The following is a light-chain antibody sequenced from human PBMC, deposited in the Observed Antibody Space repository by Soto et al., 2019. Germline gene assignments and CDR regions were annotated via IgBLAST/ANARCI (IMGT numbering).Light chain of an antibody. J-gene: IGKJ1*01. CDR3: LQHNIYPWT. V-gene: IGKV1-17*01. CDR1: QGIRND. CDR2: GAS. Sequence: DIQMTQSPSSLSASVGDRVTITCRASQGIRNDLAWYQQKPGKAPKRLIYGASSLQSGVPSRFSGSGSGTEFTLTINSLQPEDFATYYCLQHNIYPWTFGQGTKVESK.